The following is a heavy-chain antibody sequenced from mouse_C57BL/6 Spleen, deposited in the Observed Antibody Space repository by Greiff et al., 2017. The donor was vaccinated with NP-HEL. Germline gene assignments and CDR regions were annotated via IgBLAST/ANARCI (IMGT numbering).Heavy chain of an antibody. CDR3: TVYYYGSSHWYFDV. D-gene: IGHD1-1*01. CDR1: GYTFTDYE. V-gene: IGHV1-15*01. J-gene: IGHJ1*03. CDR2: IDPETGGT. Sequence: QVQLQQSGAELVRPGASVTLSCKASGYTFTDYEMHWVKQTPVHGLEWIGAIDPETGGTAYNQKFKGKAILTADKSSSTAYLELRSLTSEDSAVYSCTVYYYGSSHWYFDVWGTGTTVTVSS.